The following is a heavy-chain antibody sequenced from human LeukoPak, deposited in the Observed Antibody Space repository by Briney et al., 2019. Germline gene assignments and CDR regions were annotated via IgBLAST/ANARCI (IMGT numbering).Heavy chain of an antibody. Sequence: PSETLSLTCAVSGGSISSSNWWSWVRQPPGKGLEWIGEIYHSGSTNYNPSLKSRVTISVDKSKNQFSLKLSSVTAADTAVYYCARVRGIAVAEAIGFDIWGQGTMVTVSS. CDR2: IYHSGST. CDR3: ARVRGIAVAEAIGFDI. V-gene: IGHV4-4*02. D-gene: IGHD6-19*01. J-gene: IGHJ3*02. CDR1: GGSISSSNW.